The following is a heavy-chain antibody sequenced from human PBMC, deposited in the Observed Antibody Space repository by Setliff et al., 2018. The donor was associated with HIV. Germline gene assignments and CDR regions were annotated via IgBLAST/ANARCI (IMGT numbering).Heavy chain of an antibody. D-gene: IGHD2-15*01. CDR3: ARFSLGYCSGGSCYPDFDP. CDR2: IIPIFGTA. Sequence: SVKVSCKASGGTFSSYAISWVRQAPGQGLEWMGGIIPIFGTANYAQKFQGRVTITADEFTSTAYMELSSLRSEDTAVYYCARFSLGYCSGGSCYPDFDPWGQGTLVTVSS. CDR1: GGTFSSYA. J-gene: IGHJ5*02. V-gene: IGHV1-69*13.